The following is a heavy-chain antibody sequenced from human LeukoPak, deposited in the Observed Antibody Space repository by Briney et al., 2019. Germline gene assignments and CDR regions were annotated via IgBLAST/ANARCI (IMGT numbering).Heavy chain of an antibody. Sequence: AEILSLTCTVSGGSISSYYWSWIRQPPGKGLEWIGYIHYSGSTNYNPSLKSRVTISVDTSKNQFSLKLSSVTAADTAVYYCARVEEGYGSGRRENYYYYYMDVWGKGTTVTISS. D-gene: IGHD3-10*01. CDR3: ARVEEGYGSGRRENYYYYYMDV. CDR2: IHYSGST. V-gene: IGHV4-59*01. J-gene: IGHJ6*03. CDR1: GGSISSYY.